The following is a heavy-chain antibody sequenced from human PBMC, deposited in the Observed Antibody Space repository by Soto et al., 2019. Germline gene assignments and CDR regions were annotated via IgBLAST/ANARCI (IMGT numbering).Heavy chain of an antibody. CDR1: GFTFSSYA. J-gene: IGHJ3*02. D-gene: IGHD2-2*02. V-gene: IGHV3-23*01. CDR2: ISGSGGST. CDR3: VAGYCSSTSCYNGYALDI. Sequence: GGSLRLSCAASGFTFSSYAMSWVRQAPGKGLEWVSAISGSGGSTYYADSVKGRFTISRDNSKNTLYLQMNSLRAEDTAVYYCVAGYCSSTSCYNGYALDIWGQGTMVTVSS.